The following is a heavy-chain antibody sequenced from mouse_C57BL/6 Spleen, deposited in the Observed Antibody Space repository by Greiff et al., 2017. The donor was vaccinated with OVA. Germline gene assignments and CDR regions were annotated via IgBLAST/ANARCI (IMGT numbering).Heavy chain of an antibody. CDR2: IWTGGGT. J-gene: IGHJ2*01. CDR1: GFSLTSYA. Sequence: VMLVESGPGLVAPSQSLSITCTVSGFSLTSYAISWVRQPPGKGLAWLGVIWTGGGTNYNSALKSRLSISKDNSKSQVFLKMNSLQTDDTARYYCARTAIYYDYDSYFDYWGQGTTLTVSS. V-gene: IGHV2-9-1*01. D-gene: IGHD2-4*01. CDR3: ARTAIYYDYDSYFDY.